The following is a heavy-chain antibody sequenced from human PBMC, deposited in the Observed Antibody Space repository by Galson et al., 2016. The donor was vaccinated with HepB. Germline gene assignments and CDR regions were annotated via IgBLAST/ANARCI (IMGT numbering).Heavy chain of an antibody. CDR2: ISSIEVK. J-gene: IGHJ4*02. D-gene: IGHD2-8*02. V-gene: IGHV3-21*05. Sequence: SLRLSCAASGFTFSSHSMTWVRQAPGKGLEWVSHISSIEVKYYADSVKGRLIVSRDNAKNLLYLQMNSLRAEDTAVYYCARARGVSNFDYWGQGTLVTVSS. CDR1: GFTFSSHS. CDR3: ARARGVSNFDY.